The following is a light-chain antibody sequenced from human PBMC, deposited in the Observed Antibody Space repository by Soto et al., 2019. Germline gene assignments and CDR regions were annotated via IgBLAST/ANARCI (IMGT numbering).Light chain of an antibody. CDR1: SSDVGGYNY. Sequence: QSALTQSASVSGSPGQSITISCTGTSSDVGGYNYVSWYQQHPGKAPKLMIYEVRNRPSGVSNRFSGSKSGNTASLTISGLQAEDEADYYCSSYTSINTLVFGGGTKLTVL. CDR2: EVR. CDR3: SSYTSINTLV. V-gene: IGLV2-14*01. J-gene: IGLJ2*01.